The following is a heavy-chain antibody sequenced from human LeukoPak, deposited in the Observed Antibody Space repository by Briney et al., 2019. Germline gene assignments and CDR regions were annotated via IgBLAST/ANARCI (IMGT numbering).Heavy chain of an antibody. J-gene: IGHJ4*02. CDR1: GGTFSSYA. V-gene: IGHV1-69*05. CDR3: ARVVGATAFDY. Sequence: GASVKVSCKASGGTFSSYAISWVRQAPGQALEWMGRIIPIFGTANYAQKFQGRVTITTDESTSTAYMELSSLRSEDTAVYYCARVVGATAFDYWGQGTLVTVSS. D-gene: IGHD1-26*01. CDR2: IIPIFGTA.